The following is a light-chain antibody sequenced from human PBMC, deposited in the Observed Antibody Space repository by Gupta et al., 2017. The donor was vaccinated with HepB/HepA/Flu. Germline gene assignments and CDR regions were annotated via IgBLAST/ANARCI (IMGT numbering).Light chain of an antibody. CDR2: SNN. V-gene: IGLV1-44*01. J-gene: IGLJ3*02. Sequence: SVLTQPPSASVTPGQRVTISCSGSSSNIGSTTVNWYQQLPGTAPKVLIYSNNHRPAGVPDRFSGSKSGTSASLAISGLQAEDAADYYCAAWDDSRNGVFGGGTKLTVL. CDR3: AAWDDSRNGV. CDR1: SSNIGSTT.